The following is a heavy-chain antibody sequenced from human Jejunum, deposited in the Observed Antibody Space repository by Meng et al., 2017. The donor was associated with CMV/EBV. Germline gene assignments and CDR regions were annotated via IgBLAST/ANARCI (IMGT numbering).Heavy chain of an antibody. Sequence: GYTFSTYYLHWVRQAPGQGLEWMGTINPSDGGRSSAQNFQGRVTMTRDMSTTTVYMELSSLRSDDTAVYYCARGYCSGGNCPLDPWGQGTLVTVSS. V-gene: IGHV1-46*01. D-gene: IGHD2-15*01. CDR2: INPSDGGR. CDR1: GYTFSTYY. J-gene: IGHJ5*02. CDR3: ARGYCSGGNCPLDP.